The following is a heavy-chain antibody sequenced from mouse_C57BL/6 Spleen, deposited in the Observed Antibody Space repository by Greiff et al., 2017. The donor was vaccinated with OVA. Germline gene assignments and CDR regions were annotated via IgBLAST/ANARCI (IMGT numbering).Heavy chain of an antibody. CDR2: ISDGGSYT. D-gene: IGHD1-1*01. J-gene: IGHJ3*01. Sequence: EVHLVESGGGLVKPGGSLKLSCAASGFTFSSYAMSWVRQTPEKRLEWVATISDGGSYTYYPDNVKGRFTISRDNAKNNLYLQMSHLKSEDTAMYYCARDGIRYPFAYWGQGTLVTVSA. V-gene: IGHV5-4*01. CDR3: ARDGIRYPFAY. CDR1: GFTFSSYA.